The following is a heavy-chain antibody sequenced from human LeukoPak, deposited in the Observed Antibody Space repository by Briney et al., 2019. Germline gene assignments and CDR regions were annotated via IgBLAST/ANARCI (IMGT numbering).Heavy chain of an antibody. D-gene: IGHD6-19*01. CDR1: GFTFSSYG. CDR2: IWYGGSYK. V-gene: IGHV3-33*01. CDR3: ARDAYSSGWPTQYYFDY. J-gene: IGHJ4*02. Sequence: GGSLRLSCAASGFTFSSYGMHWVRQAPGKGLEWVAVIWYGGSYKYYADSVKGRFTISRDNSKNTLYLQMNSLRAEDTAVCYCARDAYSSGWPTQYYFDYWGQGTLVTVSS.